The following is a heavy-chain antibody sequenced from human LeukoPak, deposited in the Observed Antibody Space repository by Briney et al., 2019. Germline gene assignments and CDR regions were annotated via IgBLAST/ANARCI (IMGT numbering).Heavy chain of an antibody. CDR2: INHSGST. V-gene: IGHV4-34*01. J-gene: IGHJ4*02. CDR1: GGSFSGYY. D-gene: IGHD2-15*01. Sequence: SETLSLTCAVYGGSFSGYYWSWIRQPPGKGLEWIGEINHSGSTNYNPSLKSRVTISVDTSKNQFSLKLSSVTAADTAVYYCARGSGYCSGGRCQSEYYFDYWGQGTLVTVSS. CDR3: ARGSGYCSGGRCQSEYYFDY.